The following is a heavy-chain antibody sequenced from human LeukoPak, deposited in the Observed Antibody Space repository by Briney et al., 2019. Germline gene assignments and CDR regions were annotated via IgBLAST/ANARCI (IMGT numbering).Heavy chain of an antibody. CDR2: ISHSGTT. CDR3: ARGCPGY. Sequence: PSETLSLTCAVYGGSFSDCYWTWIRQTPGKGLEWIGQISHSGTTSYNPSLKSRVTMSVDTSKNQFSLKLTSVTAADTAVYYCARGCPGYWGQGTRVTVSS. J-gene: IGHJ4*02. CDR1: GGSFSDCY. V-gene: IGHV4-34*01.